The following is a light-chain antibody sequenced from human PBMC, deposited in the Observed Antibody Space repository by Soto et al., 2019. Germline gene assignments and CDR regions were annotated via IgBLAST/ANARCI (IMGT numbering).Light chain of an antibody. CDR3: SSYTSSIPCV. V-gene: IGLV2-14*01. CDR1: SSDVGGYNY. CDR2: DVS. J-gene: IGLJ1*01. Sequence: QSALTQPASVSGSPGQSITISCTGTSSDVGGYNYVSWYQQHPGKAPKLMIYDVSNRPSGVSNRFSGSKSGNTASLTISGLQAEDEADYYCSSYTSSIPCVFGTGTKVTVL.